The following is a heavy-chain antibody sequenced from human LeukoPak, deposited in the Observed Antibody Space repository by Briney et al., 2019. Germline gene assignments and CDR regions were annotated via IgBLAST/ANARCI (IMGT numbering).Heavy chain of an antibody. J-gene: IGHJ6*02. V-gene: IGHV4-59*01. CDR1: GGSIGTFY. Sequence: SETLSLTCTVSGGSIGTFYWSWIRRPPGKGLEWIGYVFYTGSTNYNPSLKSRVTISVDTSKNQVSLKLTSVTAAGTAVYYCVREQRSYDFSSSFYVAHGMDVWGQGTTVIVSS. CDR3: VREQRSYDFSSSFYVAHGMDV. D-gene: IGHD3-3*01. CDR2: VFYTGST.